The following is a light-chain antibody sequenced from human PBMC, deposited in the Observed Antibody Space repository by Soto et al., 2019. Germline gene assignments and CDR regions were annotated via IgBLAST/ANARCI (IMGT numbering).Light chain of an antibody. Sequence: DIQMTQSPSTLSASVGDRVTITCRASQSIGRFLAWYQHQPGKAPNFLIYDASTLESGVPARFSGTGSGTEFTFSITSLQPEDFGTYYCQQCYMGWTFGQGTKVDFK. CDR3: QQCYMGWT. CDR2: DAS. J-gene: IGKJ1*01. V-gene: IGKV1-5*01. CDR1: QSIGRF.